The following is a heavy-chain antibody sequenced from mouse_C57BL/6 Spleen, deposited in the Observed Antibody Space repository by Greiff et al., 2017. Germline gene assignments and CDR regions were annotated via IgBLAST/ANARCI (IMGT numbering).Heavy chain of an antibody. CDR2: INPNNGGT. CDR1: GYTFTDYY. CDR3: SRYCDSSWTWLAY. V-gene: IGHV1-18*01. Sequence: VQLQQSGPELVKPGASVKIPFKASGYTFTDYYMDWVKQSPGQSLEWIGDINPNNGGTIYNQKFKGKATLTVDKSSSTAYMELRRLTAEATAVYFCSRYCDSSWTWLAYWGQGTLVTVSA. D-gene: IGHD1-1*01. J-gene: IGHJ3*01.